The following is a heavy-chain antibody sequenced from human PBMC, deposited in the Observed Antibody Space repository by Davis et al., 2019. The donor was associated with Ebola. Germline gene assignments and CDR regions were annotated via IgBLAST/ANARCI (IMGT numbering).Heavy chain of an antibody. J-gene: IGHJ6*02. CDR1: GGTFSSYA. Sequence: AASVKVSCKASGGTFSSYAISWVRQAPGQGLEWMGRILPILGIANYAQKFQGRVTMTRDTSTSTVYMELSSLRSEDTAGYYCARAAPHRGGWYADGMDVWGQGTTVTVSS. V-gene: IGHV1-69*04. CDR3: ARAAPHRGGWYADGMDV. D-gene: IGHD6-19*01. CDR2: ILPILGIA.